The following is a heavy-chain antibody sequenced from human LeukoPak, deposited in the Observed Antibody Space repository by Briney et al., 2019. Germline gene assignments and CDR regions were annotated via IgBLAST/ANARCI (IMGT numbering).Heavy chain of an antibody. V-gene: IGHV4-34*01. D-gene: IGHD4-17*01. Sequence: SETLSLTCAVYGGSFSGYYWSWIRQPPGKGLEWIGEINHSGSTNYNPSLKSRVTISVDTSKNQFSLKLSSVTAADTAVYYCASNDYGDYVIDYWGQGTLVTVSS. J-gene: IGHJ4*02. CDR1: GGSFSGYY. CDR3: ASNDYGDYVIDY. CDR2: INHSGST.